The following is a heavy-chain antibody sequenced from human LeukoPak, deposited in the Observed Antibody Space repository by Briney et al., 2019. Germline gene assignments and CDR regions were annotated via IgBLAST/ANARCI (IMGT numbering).Heavy chain of an antibody. D-gene: IGHD3-10*01. J-gene: IGHJ6*02. CDR3: ASPRRDGSYYYYGMDV. CDR2: ISFYGSNE. CDR1: GFPLKSYA. Sequence: GGAPRPSFAAPGFPLKSYAMQLVRQAPGKGPGGVAVISFYGSNEYYADSVKGRFTISRDNSKNTQYLQMHSLRAEDTAVYYCASPRRDGSYYYYGMDVWGQGTTVTVSS. V-gene: IGHV3-30*04.